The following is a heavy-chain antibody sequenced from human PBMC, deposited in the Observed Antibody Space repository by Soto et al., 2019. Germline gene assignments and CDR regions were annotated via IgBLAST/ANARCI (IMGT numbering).Heavy chain of an antibody. V-gene: IGHV4-38-2*01. CDR3: ARPGTYYYDSSGYYYSNGPWSSFDI. CDR2: IYHSGST. D-gene: IGHD3-22*01. Sequence: SETLSLTCALSGYSISRGYYSGWLRQPPGKGLEWIGSIYHSGSTYYNPSLKSRVTISVDTSKNQFSLKLSSVTAADTAVYYCARPGTYYYDSSGYYYSNGPWSSFDIWGQGTMVTVSS. CDR1: GYSISRGYY. J-gene: IGHJ3*02.